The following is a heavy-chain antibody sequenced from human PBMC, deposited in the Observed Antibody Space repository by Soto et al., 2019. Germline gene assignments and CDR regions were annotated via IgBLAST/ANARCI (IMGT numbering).Heavy chain of an antibody. CDR3: AREEEYSSGWYDV. CDR2: TRNKANSYTT. V-gene: IGHV3-72*01. Sequence: EVQLVESGGGLVQPGGSLRLSCAASGFTFSDHYMDWVRQAPGKGLEWVGRTRNKANSYTTEYAASVKGRFTISRDDSKNSLYLQMNSLKTEDTAVYYCAREEEYSSGWYDVWGQGTTVTVSS. D-gene: IGHD6-19*01. CDR1: GFTFSDHY. J-gene: IGHJ6*02.